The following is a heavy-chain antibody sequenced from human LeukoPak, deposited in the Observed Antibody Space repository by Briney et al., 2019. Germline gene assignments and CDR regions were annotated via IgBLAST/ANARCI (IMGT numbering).Heavy chain of an antibody. D-gene: IGHD3-10*01. Sequence: GGSLRLSCSASGFTFSSYAMHWVRQAPGKGLEYVSAISSNGGSTYYADSVKGRFTISRDNSKNTLYLQMSSLRAEDTAVYYCVKRPSGTSPYYFDYWGQGTLVTVSS. CDR2: ISSNGGST. J-gene: IGHJ4*02. V-gene: IGHV3-64D*09. CDR3: VKRPSGTSPYYFDY. CDR1: GFTFSSYA.